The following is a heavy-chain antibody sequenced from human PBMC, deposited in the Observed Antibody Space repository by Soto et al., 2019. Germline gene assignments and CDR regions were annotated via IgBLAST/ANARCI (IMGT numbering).Heavy chain of an antibody. Sequence: GGSLRLSCAASGFSFSNYGMNWVRQAPGKGLEWVSSISSSSSYISYADSVKGRLTISRDNSKNTLYLQMNSLRAEDTAVYYCARGPHSSVYQYYIDYWGQGTLVTVSS. CDR3: ARGPHSSVYQYYIDY. J-gene: IGHJ4*02. V-gene: IGHV3-21*01. D-gene: IGHD3-22*01. CDR1: GFSFSNYG. CDR2: ISSSSSYI.